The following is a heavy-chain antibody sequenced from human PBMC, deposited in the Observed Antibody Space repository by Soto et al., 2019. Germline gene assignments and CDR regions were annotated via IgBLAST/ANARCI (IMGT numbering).Heavy chain of an antibody. V-gene: IGHV3-30-3*01. J-gene: IGHJ4*02. D-gene: IGHD3-10*01. Sequence: GGSLRLSCAASGFTFSSYAMHWVRQAPGKGLEWVAVISYDGSNKYYADSVKGRFTISRDNSKNTLYLQMNSLRAEDTAVYYCASMGLGFDYWGQGTLVTVSS. CDR3: ASMGLGFDY. CDR2: ISYDGSNK. CDR1: GFTFSSYA.